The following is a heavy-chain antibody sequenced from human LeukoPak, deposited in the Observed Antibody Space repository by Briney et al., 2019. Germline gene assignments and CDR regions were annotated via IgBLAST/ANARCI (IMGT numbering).Heavy chain of an antibody. D-gene: IGHD3-16*01. CDR2: IYYSGST. V-gene: IGHV4-59*12. CDR1: GGSISSYY. J-gene: IGHJ1*01. CDR3: ARDGYTFGGVPPPRH. Sequence: SETLSLTCTVSGGSISSYYWSWIRQPPGKGLEWIGYIYYSGSTNYNPSLKSRVTISVDTSKNQFSLKLSSVTAADTAVYYCARDGYTFGGVPPPRHWGQGTLVTVSS.